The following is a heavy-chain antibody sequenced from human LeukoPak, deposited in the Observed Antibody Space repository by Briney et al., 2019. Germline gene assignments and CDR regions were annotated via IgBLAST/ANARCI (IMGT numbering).Heavy chain of an antibody. Sequence: SETLSLTCTVSGGSISSYYWSWIRQPPGKGLEWIGYLYYSGSTNYNPSLKSRVTISVDTSKNQFSLKLSSVTAADTAVYYCARHPTALVSYGFDPWGQGTLVTVSS. CDR1: GGSISSYY. CDR2: LYYSGST. V-gene: IGHV4-59*08. CDR3: ARHPTALVSYGFDP. D-gene: IGHD5-18*01. J-gene: IGHJ5*02.